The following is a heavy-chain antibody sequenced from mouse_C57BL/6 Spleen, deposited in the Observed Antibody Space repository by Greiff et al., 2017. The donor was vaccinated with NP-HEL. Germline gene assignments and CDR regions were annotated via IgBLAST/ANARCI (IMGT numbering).Heavy chain of an antibody. Sequence: EVQLQQSGPVLVKPGASVKMSCKASGYTFTDYYMNWVKQSHGKSLEWIGVINPYNGGTSYNQKFKGKATLTVDKSSSTAYMELNSLTSEDSAVYYCARAGTEFDYWGQGTTLTVAS. CDR2: INPYNGGT. CDR1: GYTFTDYY. D-gene: IGHD4-1*01. J-gene: IGHJ2*01. V-gene: IGHV1-19*01. CDR3: ARAGTEFDY.